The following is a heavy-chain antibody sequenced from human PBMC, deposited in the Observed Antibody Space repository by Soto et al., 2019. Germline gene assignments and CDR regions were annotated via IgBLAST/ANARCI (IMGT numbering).Heavy chain of an antibody. CDR1: GITFNNAG. V-gene: IGHV3-15*01. Sequence: XGSLRVSCASSGITFNNAGMSLVRQAPGKGLEWVGRIKSKTDGGTTDYAAPVKGRFTISRDDSKNTLYLQMNSLKTEDTAVYYCTTAPLRHYWGQGTLVTVSS. J-gene: IGHJ4*02. CDR3: TTAPLRHY. CDR2: IKSKTDGGTT.